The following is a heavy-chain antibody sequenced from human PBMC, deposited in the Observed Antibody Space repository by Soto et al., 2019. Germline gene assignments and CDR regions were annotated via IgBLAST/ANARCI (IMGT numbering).Heavy chain of an antibody. V-gene: IGHV2-5*02. D-gene: IGHD3-10*01. CDR2: IYWDDGK. CDR3: APSPAPRVYFQH. Sequence: SGPTLVNPTQTLTLTCVFSGFSLNTGGVTVGWIRQPPGKALEWVALIYWDDGKRYSPSLESRLTITKETSRNRVVLTMTNVDPEDTATYVCAPSPAPRVYFQHRGEGTLVTVSS. CDR1: GFSLNTGGVT. J-gene: IGHJ1*01.